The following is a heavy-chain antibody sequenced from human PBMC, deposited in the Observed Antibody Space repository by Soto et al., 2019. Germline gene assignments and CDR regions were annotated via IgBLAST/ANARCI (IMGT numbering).Heavy chain of an antibody. J-gene: IGHJ6*02. CDR2: ISGSGGST. CDR3: AKDLHEMDPVGYYGMDV. V-gene: IGHV3-23*01. D-gene: IGHD2-15*01. CDR1: GFTFSSYA. Sequence: GSLRLSCAASGFTFSSYAMSWVRQAPGKGLEWVSAISGSGGSTYYADSVKGRFTISRDDSKNTLYLQMNSLRAEDTAVYYCAKDLHEMDPVGYYGMDVWGQGTTVTV.